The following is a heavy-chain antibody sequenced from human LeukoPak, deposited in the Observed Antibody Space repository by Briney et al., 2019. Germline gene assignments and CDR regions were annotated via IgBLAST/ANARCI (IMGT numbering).Heavy chain of an antibody. CDR1: GFTFRNHW. V-gene: IGHV3-7*01. CDR2: TKEDGSEK. CDR3: VRDVSGGAVKLYDS. D-gene: IGHD3-10*01. Sequence: GGSLRLSCAASGFTFRNHWMSWVRQALGKGLEWVANTKEDGSEKHYVDSVKGRFTISRDNAKDSLYLQMNSLRAEDTAVYYCVRDVSGGAVKLYDSWGQGTLVTVSS. J-gene: IGHJ4*02.